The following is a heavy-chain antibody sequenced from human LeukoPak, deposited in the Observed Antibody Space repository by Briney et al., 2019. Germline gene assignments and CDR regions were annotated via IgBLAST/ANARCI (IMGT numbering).Heavy chain of an antibody. CDR1: GFTFSNFW. J-gene: IGHJ6*03. Sequence: GGSLRLSCAAAGFTFSNFWMSWVRQAPGKGLEWVANIKQDGSEKYYVDSVKGRFTISRDNTNNKLYLQMNSLRDEDTAVYYCARDPYSGGYGAYYYYYMDVWGKGTTVTVSS. D-gene: IGHD6-19*01. CDR3: ARDPYSGGYGAYYYYYMDV. CDR2: IKQDGSEK. V-gene: IGHV3-7*01.